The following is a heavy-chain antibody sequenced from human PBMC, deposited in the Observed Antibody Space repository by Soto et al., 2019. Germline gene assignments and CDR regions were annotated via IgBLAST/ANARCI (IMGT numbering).Heavy chain of an antibody. V-gene: IGHV3-23*01. J-gene: IGHJ3*02. CDR2: ISGSGGST. CDR3: AKDRRKGAFDI. Sequence: GSLGIACACSGVTPCSYAMSWVRQAPGKGLEWVSAISGSGGSTYYADSVKGRFTISRDNSKNTLYLQMNSLRAEDTAVYYCAKDRRKGAFDIWGQGTMVTVAS. CDR1: GVTPCSYA. D-gene: IGHD6-6*01.